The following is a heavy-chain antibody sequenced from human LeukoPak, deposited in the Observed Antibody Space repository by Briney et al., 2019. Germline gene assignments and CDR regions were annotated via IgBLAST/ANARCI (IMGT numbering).Heavy chain of an antibody. J-gene: IGHJ1*01. CDR3: ARDTDDRKGTAAIVH. CDR1: GYTFTSYG. V-gene: IGHV1-18*01. D-gene: IGHD2-2*01. CDR2: MSAYNGNT. Sequence: ASVKVSCKASGYTFTSYGISWVRQAPGQGLEWMGWMSAYNGNTNYAQKLQGRVTMTTDTSTSTAYMELRSLRSDDTAVYYCARDTDDRKGTAAIVHWGQGTLVTVSS.